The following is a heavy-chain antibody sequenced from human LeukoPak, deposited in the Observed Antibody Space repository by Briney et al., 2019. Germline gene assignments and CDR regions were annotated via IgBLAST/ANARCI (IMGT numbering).Heavy chain of an antibody. CDR1: GFTFSSYA. Sequence: QPGGSLRLSCAASGFTFSSYAMSWVRQAPGKGLEWVSAISGSGGSTYYADSVKGRFTISRDNSKNTLYLQMNSLRAEDTAVYYCAKDRRHFDWLFHGAFDYWGQGTLVTVSS. D-gene: IGHD3-9*01. CDR3: AKDRRHFDWLFHGAFDY. V-gene: IGHV3-23*01. J-gene: IGHJ4*02. CDR2: ISGSGGST.